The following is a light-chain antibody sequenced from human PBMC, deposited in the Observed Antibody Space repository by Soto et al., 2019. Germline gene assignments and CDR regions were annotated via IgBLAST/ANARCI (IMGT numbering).Light chain of an antibody. CDR2: AAS. CDR3: QQYSSSSYT. V-gene: IGKV3-20*01. J-gene: IGKJ2*01. CDR1: QSISSSY. Sequence: EIVLTQSPGTLSLSPGERATLSCRASQSISSSYLAWYQQKPGQAPRLLIYAASSRATGIPDRFSGSGSETDFTLTISRLEPEDFAVYYCQQYSSSSYTFGQGTQLEIK.